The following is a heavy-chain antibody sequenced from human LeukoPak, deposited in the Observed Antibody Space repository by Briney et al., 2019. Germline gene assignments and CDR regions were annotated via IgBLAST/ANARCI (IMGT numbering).Heavy chain of an antibody. J-gene: IGHJ6*02. Sequence: GGSLRLSCAASGFTFSSYWIHWVRQAPGKGLVWVSRINTDGSTTVYADSVRGRFTISRDNAKNSLYLQMNSLRAEDTAVYYCARQTSGYSGYDCLANYYYGMDVWGQGTTVTVSS. D-gene: IGHD5-12*01. V-gene: IGHV3-74*01. CDR1: GFTFSSYW. CDR3: ARQTSGYSGYDCLANYYYGMDV. CDR2: INTDGSTT.